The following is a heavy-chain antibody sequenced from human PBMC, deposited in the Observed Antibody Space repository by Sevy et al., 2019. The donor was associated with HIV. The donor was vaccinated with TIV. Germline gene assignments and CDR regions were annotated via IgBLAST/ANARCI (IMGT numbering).Heavy chain of an antibody. Sequence: GGSLRLSCAASGFSLSDHAVSWVRHTPGKGLEWLAVISYNGRNQYYADSVKGRFTISKDDSKNTLYLQLNSLRAEDTAVYYCARFGGYCSGGRCSIIDFWGQGTLVTV. D-gene: IGHD2-15*01. CDR1: GFSLSDHA. V-gene: IGHV3-30*04. J-gene: IGHJ4*02. CDR2: ISYNGRNQ. CDR3: ARFGGYCSGGRCSIIDF.